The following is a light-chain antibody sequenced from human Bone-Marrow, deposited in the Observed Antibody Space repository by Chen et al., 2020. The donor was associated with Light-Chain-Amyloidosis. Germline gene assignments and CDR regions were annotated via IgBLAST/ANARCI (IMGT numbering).Light chain of an antibody. CDR1: QSVSSY. V-gene: IGKV3-11*01. Sequence: EIVLTQSPVTLSLSPGERATLSCRASQSVSSYLAWYQQKPGQAPRLLIYDASNRATGIPARFSGSGSGTDFTLTISSLEPEDFAVYYCQQRSNWPPMFGQGTKVEIK. J-gene: IGKJ1*01. CDR3: QQRSNWPPM. CDR2: DAS.